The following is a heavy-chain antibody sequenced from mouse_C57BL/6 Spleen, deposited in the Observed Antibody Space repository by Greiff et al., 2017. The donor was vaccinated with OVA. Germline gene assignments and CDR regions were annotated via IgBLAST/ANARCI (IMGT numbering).Heavy chain of an antibody. Sequence: VQLQQSGAELVKPGASVKLSCTASGFTITDYYMHWVKQRPEQGLEWIGRIAPDDGATKYAQNFQGTTPITADTSANTAYLQLSSLTSEDTAVYYCARDSNYESMDYWGQGTTVTVSS. D-gene: IGHD2-5*01. J-gene: IGHJ4*01. CDR1: GFTITDYY. V-gene: IGHV14-2*01. CDR3: ARDSNYESMDY. CDR2: IAPDDGAT.